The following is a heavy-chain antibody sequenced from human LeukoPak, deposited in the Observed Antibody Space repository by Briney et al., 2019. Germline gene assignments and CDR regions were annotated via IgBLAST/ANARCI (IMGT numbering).Heavy chain of an antibody. CDR1: GFTFSSYA. D-gene: IGHD2-2*01. J-gene: IGHJ3*02. V-gene: IGHV3-30-3*01. CDR3: ARETPLVVPAAMGGGAFDI. CDR2: ISYDGSNK. Sequence: GGSLRLSCAASGFTFSSYAMHWVRQAPGKGLEWVAVISYDGSNKYYADSVKGRFTISRDNSKNTLYLQMNSLRAEDTAVYYCARETPLVVPAAMGGGAFDIWGQGTMVTVSS.